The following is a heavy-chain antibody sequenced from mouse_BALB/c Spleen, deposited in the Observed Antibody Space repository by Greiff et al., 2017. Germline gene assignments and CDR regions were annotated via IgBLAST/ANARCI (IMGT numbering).Heavy chain of an antibody. CDR1: GYSITSDYA. Sequence: VQLKESGPGLVKPSQSLSLTCTVTGYSITSDYAWNWIRQFPGNKLEWMGYISYSGSTSYNPSLKSRISITRDTSKNQFFLQLNSVTTEDTATYYCARGGLDYRYDEAWFAYWGQGTLVTVSA. D-gene: IGHD2-14*01. CDR2: ISYSGST. J-gene: IGHJ3*01. CDR3: ARGGLDYRYDEAWFAY. V-gene: IGHV3-2*02.